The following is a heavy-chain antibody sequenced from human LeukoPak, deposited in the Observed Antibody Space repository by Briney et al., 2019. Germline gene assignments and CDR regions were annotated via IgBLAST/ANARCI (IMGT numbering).Heavy chain of an antibody. J-gene: IGHJ4*02. Sequence: GGSLRLSCAASGFTFSSYSMNWVRQAPGKGLEWVSSISSSSSYIYYADSVKGRFTTSRDNAKNSLYLQMNSLRAEDTAVYYCARDGVTYSSSWPYYFDYWGQGTLVTVSS. CDR1: GFTFSSYS. V-gene: IGHV3-21*01. CDR2: ISSSSSYI. D-gene: IGHD6-13*01. CDR3: ARDGVTYSSSWPYYFDY.